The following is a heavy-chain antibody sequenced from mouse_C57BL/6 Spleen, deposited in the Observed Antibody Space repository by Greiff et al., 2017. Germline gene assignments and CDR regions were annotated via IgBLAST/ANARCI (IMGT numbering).Heavy chain of an antibody. V-gene: IGHV5-9-1*02. CDR2: ISSGGDFI. D-gene: IGHD2-4*01. CDR1: GFTFRSYA. Sequence: EVKLVESGEGLVKPGGSLKLSCAASGFTFRSYAMSWVRQTPETRLEWVAYISSGGDFIYYADTVKGRFTISRDNARNTLYLQMISLKSEDIAMYYCTRGHYYDYDVDYAMDDWGQGTSVTVSS. J-gene: IGHJ4*01. CDR3: TRGHYYDYDVDYAMDD.